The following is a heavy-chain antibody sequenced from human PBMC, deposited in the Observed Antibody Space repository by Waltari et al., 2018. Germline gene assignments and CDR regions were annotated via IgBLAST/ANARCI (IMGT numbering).Heavy chain of an antibody. V-gene: IGHV1-69*13. D-gene: IGHD3-22*01. CDR2: IIPIFGTA. Sequence: QVQLVQSGAEVKKPGYSVKVSCKASGGTFSSYAISWVRQAPGPGLEWMGGIIPIFGTANYAQKFQGRVTITADESTSTAYMELSSLRSEDTAVYYCARDSYDSSGSAPIYGMDVWGQGTTVTVSS. CDR1: GGTFSSYA. CDR3: ARDSYDSSGSAPIYGMDV. J-gene: IGHJ6*02.